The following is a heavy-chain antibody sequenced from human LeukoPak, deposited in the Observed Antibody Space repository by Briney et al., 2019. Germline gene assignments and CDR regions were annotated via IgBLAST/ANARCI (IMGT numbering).Heavy chain of an antibody. V-gene: IGHV3-23*01. CDR3: AKDNFDSSGTQYDAFDT. CDR1: GFTFSSYA. D-gene: IGHD3-22*01. CDR2: ISGSRGST. J-gene: IGHJ3*02. Sequence: GGSLRLSCAASGFTFSSYAMSWVRQAPGKGLEWVSAISGSRGSTYYADSVKGRFTISRDISQNTLYLQMNSLRAEDTAVYYCAKDNFDSSGTQYDAFDTWGQGTMVTVSS.